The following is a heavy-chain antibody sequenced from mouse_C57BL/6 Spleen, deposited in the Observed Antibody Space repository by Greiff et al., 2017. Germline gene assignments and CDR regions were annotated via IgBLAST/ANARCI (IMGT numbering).Heavy chain of an antibody. CDR2: ISYSGST. D-gene: IGHD2-4*01. CDR1: GYSITSGYD. J-gene: IGHJ1*03. Sequence: DVQLVESGPGMVKPSQSLSLTCTVTGYSITSGYDWHWIRHFPGNKLEWMGYISYSGSTNYNPSLKIRISITHDTSKNHFFLKLNSVTTEDTATYYCARERYYDYDDSNWYCDVWGTGTTVTVSS. V-gene: IGHV3-1*01. CDR3: ARERYYDYDDSNWYCDV.